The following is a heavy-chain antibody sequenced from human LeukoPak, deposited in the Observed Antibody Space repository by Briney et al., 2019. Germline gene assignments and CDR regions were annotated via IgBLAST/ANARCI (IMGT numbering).Heavy chain of an antibody. J-gene: IGHJ3*02. Sequence: SETLSLTCTVSGGSISNYYWSWIRQTPGKGLEWIGYVYYSGSTDYNPSVKGRVTISIDTSKNQFSLQLRSVTAADTAVYYCARDRGPHLGAFDIWGQGTMVTVSS. CDR1: GGSISNYY. CDR2: VYYSGST. CDR3: ARDRGPHLGAFDI. V-gene: IGHV4-59*12. D-gene: IGHD3-10*01.